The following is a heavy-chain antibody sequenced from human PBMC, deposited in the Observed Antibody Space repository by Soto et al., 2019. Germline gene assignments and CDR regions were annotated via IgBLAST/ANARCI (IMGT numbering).Heavy chain of an antibody. CDR2: IYYSGST. CDR1: GGSISSYY. V-gene: IGHV4-59*01. J-gene: IGHJ4*02. D-gene: IGHD3-22*01. Sequence: SETLSLTCTVSGGSISSYYWSWIRQPPGKGLEWIGYIYYSGSTNYNPSLKSRVTISVDTSKNQFSLKLSSVTAADTAVYYCARDLLSGGYLWGQGTLVTVSS. CDR3: ARDLLSGGYL.